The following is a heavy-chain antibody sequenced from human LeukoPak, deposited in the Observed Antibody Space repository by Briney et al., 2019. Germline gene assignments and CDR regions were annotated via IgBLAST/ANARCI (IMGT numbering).Heavy chain of an antibody. J-gene: IGHJ6*03. V-gene: IGHV4-61*02. CDR3: ARDSKDYDFWSGYYSHSMDV. CDR2: IYTSGST. Sequence: PSQTLSLTCTVSGGSISSGSYYWSWIRQPAGKGLEWIGRIYTSGSTNYNPSLKSRVTISVDTSKNQFSLKLSSVTAADTAVYYCARDSKDYDFWSGYYSHSMDVWGKGTTVTVSS. CDR1: GGSISSGSYY. D-gene: IGHD3-3*01.